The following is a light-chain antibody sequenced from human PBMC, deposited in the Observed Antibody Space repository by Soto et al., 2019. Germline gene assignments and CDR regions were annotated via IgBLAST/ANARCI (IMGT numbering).Light chain of an antibody. V-gene: IGKV3-11*01. CDR1: EDVSSS. CDR3: QQRYNWPRT. J-gene: IGKJ1*01. CDR2: DVS. Sequence: IVLTQSPATLSLSPGERATLSCRASEDVSSSLAWYQQKPGQSPRLLIYDVSNRATGIPARFSGSGSGADSTLTISSLEPDDFAVYYCQQRYNWPRTFGQGT.